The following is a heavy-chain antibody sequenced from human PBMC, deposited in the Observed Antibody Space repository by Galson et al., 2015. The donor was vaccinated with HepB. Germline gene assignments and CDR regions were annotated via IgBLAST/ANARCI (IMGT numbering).Heavy chain of an antibody. D-gene: IGHD3-22*01. CDR3: ARREYYYDSSGYYRPPGSFDY. J-gene: IGHJ4*02. Sequence: ISSSSYYWGWIRQPPGKGLEWIGSIYYSGSTYYNPSLKSRVTISVDTSKNQFSLKLSSVTAADTAVYYCARREYYYDSSGYYRPPGSFDYWGQGTLVTVSS. V-gene: IGHV4-39*01. CDR2: IYYSGST. CDR1: ISSSSYY.